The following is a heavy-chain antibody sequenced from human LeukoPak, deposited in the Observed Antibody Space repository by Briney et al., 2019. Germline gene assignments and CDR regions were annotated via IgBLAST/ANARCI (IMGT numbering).Heavy chain of an antibody. D-gene: IGHD6-13*01. J-gene: IGHJ4*02. Sequence: SETLSLTCTVSGGSISSGDYYWSWIRQPPGKGLEWIGYIYYTGNTNYNPSLKSRVTISVDTSKSQFSLKLNSVTAADTAVYYCARGVRIAAAGSFFDYWGQGTLVTVSS. CDR1: GGSISSGDYY. CDR2: IYYTGNT. CDR3: ARGVRIAAAGSFFDY. V-gene: IGHV4-61*08.